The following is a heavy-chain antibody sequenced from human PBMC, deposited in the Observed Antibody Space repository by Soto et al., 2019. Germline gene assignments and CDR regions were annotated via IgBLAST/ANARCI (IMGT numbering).Heavy chain of an antibody. Sequence: GGSLRLSGAASGFTFSSYAMHWVRQAPGKGLEWVAVISYDVSNKYYADSVKGRFTISRDNSKNTLYLQMNSLSAEDTAVYYCAREQARILAAFDIWGQGTMVTVSS. D-gene: IGHD2-15*01. CDR1: GFTFSSYA. CDR3: AREQARILAAFDI. V-gene: IGHV3-30-3*01. J-gene: IGHJ3*02. CDR2: ISYDVSNK.